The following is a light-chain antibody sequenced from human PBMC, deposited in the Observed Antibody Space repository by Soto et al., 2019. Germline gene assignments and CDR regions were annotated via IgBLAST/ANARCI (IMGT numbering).Light chain of an antibody. CDR2: DAS. CDR1: QSVSSY. V-gene: IGKV3-11*01. CDR3: QQRSNLPRT. J-gene: IGKJ1*01. Sequence: EIVWTQSPAPLSPSPGERATLSCRASQSVSSYLAWYQQKPGQAPRLLIYDASNRATGIPARFSGSGSGTDFTLTISSLVPEDVAVCYCQQRSNLPRTFGQGTRVDIK.